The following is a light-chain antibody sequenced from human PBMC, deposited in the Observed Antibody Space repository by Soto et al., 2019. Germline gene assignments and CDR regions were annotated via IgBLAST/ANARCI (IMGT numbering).Light chain of an antibody. J-gene: IGKJ2*01. V-gene: IGKV3-11*01. Sequence: EIVLTQSPATLSLSPGERATLSCRASQSVSSYLAWYQQKPGHPPRLLIYDASNRATGIPARFSGSGSGTEFTLTISSLEPEYVAVYYCQQRSSWPRTFGQGTKLEIK. CDR3: QQRSSWPRT. CDR1: QSVSSY. CDR2: DAS.